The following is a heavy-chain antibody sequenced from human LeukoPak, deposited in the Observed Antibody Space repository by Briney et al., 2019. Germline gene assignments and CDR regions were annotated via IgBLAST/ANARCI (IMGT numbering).Heavy chain of an antibody. CDR2: IDRSETT. CDR1: GGTFSGYY. Sequence: PSETLSLTCDVYGGTFSGYYWSWIRQLPGKGLEWIGEIDRSETTNYNLSLKSRVTMSVDMSKNQFALNLKSVTAGDTAVYYCVRGLKYFDRSGRLGYWGLGSLVTVSS. V-gene: IGHV4-34*01. CDR3: VRGLKYFDRSGRLGY. J-gene: IGHJ1*01. D-gene: IGHD3-22*01.